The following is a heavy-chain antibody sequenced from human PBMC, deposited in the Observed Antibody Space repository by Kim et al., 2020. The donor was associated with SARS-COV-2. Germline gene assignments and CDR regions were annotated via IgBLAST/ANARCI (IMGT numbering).Heavy chain of an antibody. V-gene: IGHV3-11*05. CDR2: ISSSSSYT. CDR1: GFTFSDYY. CDR3: ARDSAAITMVRGVTMGYYGMGA. D-gene: IGHD3-10*01. Sequence: GGSLRLSCAASGFTFSDYYMSWIRQAPGKGLEWVSYISSSSSYTNYADSVKGRFTISRDNAKNSLYLQMNSLRAEDTAVYYCARDSAAITMVRGVTMGYYGMGAWGQGTTVTVSS. J-gene: IGHJ6*02.